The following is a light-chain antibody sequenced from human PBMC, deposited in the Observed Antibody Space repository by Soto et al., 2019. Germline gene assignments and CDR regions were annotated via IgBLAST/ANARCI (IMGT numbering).Light chain of an antibody. CDR3: QQYNSYPYT. CDR1: QSISSW. CDR2: DAS. Sequence: DIQMTQSPSTLSASVGDRVTITCRASQSISSWLAWYQQKPGKAPKLLIYDASSLESVVPSRFSGSRSWTEFTLTIISLQPDDFATDYCQQYNSYPYTFGQGTKLEIK. V-gene: IGKV1-5*01. J-gene: IGKJ2*01.